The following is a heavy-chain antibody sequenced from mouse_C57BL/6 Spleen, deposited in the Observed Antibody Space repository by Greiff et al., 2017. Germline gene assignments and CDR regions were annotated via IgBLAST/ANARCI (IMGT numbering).Heavy chain of an antibody. D-gene: IGHD2-1*01. Sequence: QVQLQQPGAELVKPGASVKLSCKASGYTFTSYGMQWVKQRPGQGLEWIGEIDPSASYTNYNQKFKGKATLTVDTSSSTAYMQLSSLTSEDSAVYYCASVYWDYAMDYWGQGTSVTVSS. CDR3: ASVYWDYAMDY. CDR2: IDPSASYT. V-gene: IGHV1-50*01. J-gene: IGHJ4*01. CDR1: GYTFTSYG.